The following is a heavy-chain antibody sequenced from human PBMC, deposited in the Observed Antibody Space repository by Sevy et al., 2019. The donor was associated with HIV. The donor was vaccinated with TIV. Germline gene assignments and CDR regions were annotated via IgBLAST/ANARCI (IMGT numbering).Heavy chain of an antibody. CDR1: GFTFSSYW. J-gene: IGHJ1*01. D-gene: IGHD2-21*02. Sequence: GGSLILSCAASGFTFSSYWMSWVRQAPGKGLEWVANIKQDGSEKYYVDSVKGRFTISRANAKNSLYLQMNSLRAEDTALYYCASHGVVTAYFQHWGQGTLVTVSS. CDR2: IKQDGSEK. CDR3: ASHGVVTAYFQH. V-gene: IGHV3-7*01.